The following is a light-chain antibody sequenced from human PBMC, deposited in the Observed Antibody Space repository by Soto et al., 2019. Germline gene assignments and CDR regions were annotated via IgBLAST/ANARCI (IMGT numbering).Light chain of an antibody. J-gene: IGKJ1*01. CDR3: QKYGSSGT. CDR2: GAS. CDR1: QSVSNNY. V-gene: IGKV3-20*01. Sequence: EIVLAQSPSTLSLSPGERATLSCGASQSVSNNYLAWYQQKPGQAPRLIIYGASNRATGIPDRFSGSGSGTDFTLTISRLEPEDFAVYYCQKYGSSGTFGQGTKVDIK.